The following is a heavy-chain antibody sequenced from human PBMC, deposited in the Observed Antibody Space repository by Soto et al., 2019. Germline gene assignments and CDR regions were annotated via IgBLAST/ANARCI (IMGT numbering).Heavy chain of an antibody. CDR1: GFTFSSYW. J-gene: IGHJ4*02. CDR2: IKQDGSET. D-gene: IGHD6-19*01. V-gene: IGHV3-7*01. CDR3: ARVDDSAWYTRDY. Sequence: EVQLAESGGGLVQPGGSLRLSCGASGFTFSSYWMNWVRQAPGKGLEWVANIKQDGSETSYVDSVKGRFTISRDNAKNSLYLQMNSLIAEDTAVYYCARVDDSAWYTRDYWGQGTLVTVSS.